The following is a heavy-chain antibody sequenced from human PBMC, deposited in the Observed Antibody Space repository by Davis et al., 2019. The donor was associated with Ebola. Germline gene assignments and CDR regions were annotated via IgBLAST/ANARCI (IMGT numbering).Heavy chain of an antibody. J-gene: IGHJ4*02. CDR2: ITTNTASP. CDR1: AYPFTDFA. V-gene: IGHV7-4-1*02. D-gene: IGHD3-16*01. CDR3: ARGMGELALN. Sequence: ASVKVSCKASAYPFTDFAINWWRQAPGQRFEWMGWITTNTASPTYARGFSERFVFSLDTTVDTAFLQINNLRAEDTAIYYCARGMGELALNWGQGTLVTVSS.